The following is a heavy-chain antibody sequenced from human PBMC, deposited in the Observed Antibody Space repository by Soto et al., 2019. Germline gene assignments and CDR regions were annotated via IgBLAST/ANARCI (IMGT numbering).Heavy chain of an antibody. D-gene: IGHD3-10*01. V-gene: IGHV4-61*01. CDR2: IYYSGST. CDR1: GGSVSSGSYY. CDR3: ARDGEYYGMDV. Sequence: SETLSLTCTVSGGSVSSGSYYWSWIRQPPGKGLEWIGYIYYSGSTNYNPSLKSRVTISVDTSKNQFSLKLSSVTAADTAVYYCARDGEYYGMDVWGQGTKVTVSS. J-gene: IGHJ6*02.